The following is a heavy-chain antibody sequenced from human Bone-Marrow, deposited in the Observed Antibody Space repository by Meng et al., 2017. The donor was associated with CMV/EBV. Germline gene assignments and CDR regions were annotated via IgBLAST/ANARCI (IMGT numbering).Heavy chain of an antibody. V-gene: IGHV3-30-3*01. Sequence: QWQLVESGGGVVPLGRSLRLSCAASGFTFSSYAMHWVRQAPGKGLEWVAVISYDGSNKYYADSVKGRFTISRDNSKNTLYLQMNSLRAEDTVVYYCARGGELFDYWGQGTLVTVSS. D-gene: IGHD4-17*01. CDR3: ARGGELFDY. CDR2: ISYDGSNK. CDR1: GFTFSSYA. J-gene: IGHJ4*02.